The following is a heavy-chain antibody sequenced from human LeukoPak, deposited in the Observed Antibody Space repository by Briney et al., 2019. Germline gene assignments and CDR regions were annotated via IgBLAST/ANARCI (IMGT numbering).Heavy chain of an antibody. D-gene: IGHD6-13*01. V-gene: IGHV3-15*01. CDR2: IKSKTDGGTT. CDR3: TTDVQQLVLPYYYYMDV. Sequence: ETLSLTCTVSGGSISSYYWSWVRQAPGKGLEWVGRIKSKTDGGTTDYAAPVKGRFTISRDDSKNTLYLQMNSLKTEDTAVYYCTTDVQQLVLPYYYYMDVWGKGTTVTVSS. J-gene: IGHJ6*03. CDR1: GGSISSYY.